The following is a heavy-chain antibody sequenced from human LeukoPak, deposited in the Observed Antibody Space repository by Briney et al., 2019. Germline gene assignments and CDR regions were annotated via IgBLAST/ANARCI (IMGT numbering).Heavy chain of an antibody. J-gene: IGHJ4*02. Sequence: GGSLRLSCAASGFTFSSYAMHWVRQAPGKGLEWVAVISYDGSNKYYADSVKGRFTISRDNSKNTLYLQMNSLRAEDTAVYYCALAAAGTHSFDYWGQGTLVPVSS. V-gene: IGHV3-30*04. CDR1: GFTFSSYA. CDR3: ALAAAGTHSFDY. CDR2: ISYDGSNK. D-gene: IGHD6-13*01.